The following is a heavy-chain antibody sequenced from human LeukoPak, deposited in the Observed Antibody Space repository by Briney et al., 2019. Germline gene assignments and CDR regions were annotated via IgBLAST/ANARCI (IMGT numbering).Heavy chain of an antibody. CDR1: GYTFTGYY. J-gene: IGHJ5*02. Sequence: ASVKVSCKASGYTFTGYYMHWVRQAPGQGLEWMGWISPNSGGTNYAQKFQGRVTMTRDTSISTAYMELSRLRSDDTAVYYCAREDCSSTSCYGNWFDPWGQGTLVTVSS. V-gene: IGHV1-2*02. D-gene: IGHD2-2*01. CDR3: AREDCSSTSCYGNWFDP. CDR2: ISPNSGGT.